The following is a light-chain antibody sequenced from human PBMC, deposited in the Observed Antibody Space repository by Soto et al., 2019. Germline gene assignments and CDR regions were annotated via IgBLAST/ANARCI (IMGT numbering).Light chain of an antibody. CDR1: QSVASSY. CDR2: SAS. CDR3: HRFGSLPET. J-gene: IGKJ1*01. V-gene: IGKV3-20*01. Sequence: EVVLTQSPGTLSLSPGERVTLSCRASQSVASSYLAWYQQKPGRAPRLLFYSASSRATGILDRFSGSGSGTEFLLIISRLEPEDFAVYYCHRFGSLPETFGQGTNVE.